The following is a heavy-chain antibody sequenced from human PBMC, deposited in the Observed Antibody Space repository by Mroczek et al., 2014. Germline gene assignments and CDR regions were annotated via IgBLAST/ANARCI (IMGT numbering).Heavy chain of an antibody. CDR3: ARRYCTNGVCSSGFDY. CDR2: TYYRSKWYN. V-gene: IGHV6-1*01. D-gene: IGHD2-8*01. J-gene: IGHJ4*02. Sequence: QVQLQQSGPGLVKPSQTLSLTCAISGDSVSSNSAAWNWIRQSPSRGLEWLGRTYYRSKWYNDYAVSVKSRITINPDTSKNQFSLQLNSVTPEDTAVYYCARRYCTNGVCSSGFDYWGQGPWSPSPQ. CDR1: GDSVSSNSAA.